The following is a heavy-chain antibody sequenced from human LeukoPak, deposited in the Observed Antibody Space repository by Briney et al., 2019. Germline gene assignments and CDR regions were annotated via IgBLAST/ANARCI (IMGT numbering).Heavy chain of an antibody. Sequence: GASVKVSCKASGYTFTNYAMNWVRQAPGQGLEWMGWINTNTGNPTYAQGFTGRFVFSSDTSVSTAYLQISSLKAEDTAVYYCARGGIGDPLRGDYWGQGTLVTVSS. D-gene: IGHD3-16*01. CDR3: ARGGIGDPLRGDY. J-gene: IGHJ4*02. V-gene: IGHV7-4-1*02. CDR2: INTNTGNP. CDR1: GYTFTNYA.